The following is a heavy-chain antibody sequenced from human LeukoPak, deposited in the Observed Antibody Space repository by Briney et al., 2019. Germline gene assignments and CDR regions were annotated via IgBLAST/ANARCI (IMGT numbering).Heavy chain of an antibody. Sequence: SETLSLTCTVSGGSISSGGYYWSWIRQHPGKGLEWIGYIYYSGSTYYNPSLKSRVTISVDMSKNQFSLKLSSVTAADTAVYYCARGRCSSTSCYSIFDYWGQGTLVTVSS. V-gene: IGHV4-31*03. D-gene: IGHD2-2*02. J-gene: IGHJ4*02. CDR1: GGSISSGGYY. CDR2: IYYSGST. CDR3: ARGRCSSTSCYSIFDY.